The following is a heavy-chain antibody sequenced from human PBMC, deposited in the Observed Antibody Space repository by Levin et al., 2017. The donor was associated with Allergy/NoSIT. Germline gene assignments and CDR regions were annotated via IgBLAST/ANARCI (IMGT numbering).Heavy chain of an antibody. CDR3: ARDVKWFQDLNYYYGMDV. V-gene: IGHV3-74*01. Sequence: GGSLRLSCAASGFTFSSYWIHWVRQAPGKGLVWVSRINSDGSSTSYADSVKGRFTISRDNAKNTLYLQMNSLRAEDTAVYYCARDVKWFQDLNYYYGMDVWGQGTTVTVSS. D-gene: IGHD3-22*01. J-gene: IGHJ6*02. CDR2: INSDGSST. CDR1: GFTFSSYW.